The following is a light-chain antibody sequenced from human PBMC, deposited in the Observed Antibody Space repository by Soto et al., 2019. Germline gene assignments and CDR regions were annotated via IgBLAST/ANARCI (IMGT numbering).Light chain of an antibody. CDR3: NSYTTLSNRV. CDR2: EVT. Sequence: SVLTQPASVSGSPGQSITISCTGTSTDIGAYNYVSWYQQHPGKAPKLLIYEVTNRPSGVSNRFSGSKSGNTASPTISGLQAEDEANYYCNSYTTLSNRVFGTGTKVTV. V-gene: IGLV2-14*01. CDR1: STDIGAYNY. J-gene: IGLJ1*01.